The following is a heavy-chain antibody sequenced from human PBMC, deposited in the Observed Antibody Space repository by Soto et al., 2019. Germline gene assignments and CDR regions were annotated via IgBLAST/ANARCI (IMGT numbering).Heavy chain of an antibody. Sequence: QVQLQQWGAGLLKPSETLSLTCAVYGGSFSGYYWSWIRQPPGKGLEWIGEINHSGSTNYNPSLKSRVTIAVDTSKNQFSLKLSSVTAADTAVYYCARGGPGSGYYYVAEYFQHWGQGTQVTVSS. V-gene: IGHV4-34*01. CDR3: ARGGPGSGYYYVAEYFQH. D-gene: IGHD3-22*01. CDR2: INHSGST. CDR1: GGSFSGYY. J-gene: IGHJ1*01.